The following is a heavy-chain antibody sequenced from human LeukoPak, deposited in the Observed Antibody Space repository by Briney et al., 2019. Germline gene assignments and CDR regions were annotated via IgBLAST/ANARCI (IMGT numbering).Heavy chain of an antibody. Sequence: SETLSLTCTVSGGSISSYYWSWIRQPPGKGLEWIGYIYYSGSTNYNPSLKSRVTISVDTSKNQFSLKLSSVTAADTAVYYCARGRLEYSSRGTVDYWGQGTLVTVSS. CDR2: IYYSGST. CDR3: ARGRLEYSSRGTVDY. CDR1: GGSISSYY. V-gene: IGHV4-59*01. D-gene: IGHD6-6*01. J-gene: IGHJ4*02.